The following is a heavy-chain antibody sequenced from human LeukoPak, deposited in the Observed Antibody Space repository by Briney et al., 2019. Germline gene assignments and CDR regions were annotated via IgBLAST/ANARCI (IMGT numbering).Heavy chain of an antibody. CDR2: INPNSGGT. J-gene: IGHJ4*02. V-gene: IGHV1-2*02. CDR3: ARVGATGTTSPFDY. Sequence: ASVKVSCKASGYTFTGYYMHWVRQAPGQGLEWMGGINPNSGGTNYAQKFQGRVTMTRDTSISTAYMELSRLRSDDTAVYYCARVGATGTTSPFDYWGQGTLVTVSS. CDR1: GYTFTGYY. D-gene: IGHD1-1*01.